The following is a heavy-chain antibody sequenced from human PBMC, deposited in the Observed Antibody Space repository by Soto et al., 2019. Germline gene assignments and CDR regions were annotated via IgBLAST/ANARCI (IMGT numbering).Heavy chain of an antibody. D-gene: IGHD4-4*01. J-gene: IGHJ4*02. CDR3: AKDSNKYSSSLRGRYFDY. CDR1: GVSFRSYV. CDR2: ISGGGSNT. Sequence: GESLSLTCGASGVSFRSYVLYWICQRPGKGLEWVSGISGGGSNTFYADYVKSRFTISRDNSKNTFLLQMNSLGAEDTAVYYCAKDSNKYSSSLRGRYFDYWGQGIGVTVSS. V-gene: IGHV3-23*01.